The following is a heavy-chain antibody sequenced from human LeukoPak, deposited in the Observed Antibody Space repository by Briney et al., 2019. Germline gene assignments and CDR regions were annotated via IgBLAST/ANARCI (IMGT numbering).Heavy chain of an antibody. CDR3: AKGGPDGDYYSYYGMDV. V-gene: IGHV3-23*01. J-gene: IGHJ6*02. CDR1: GFTFSSYA. D-gene: IGHD4-17*01. Sequence: GGSLRLSCAASGFTFSSYAMSWVRQAPGKGLEWVSAISGSGGSTYYADSVKGRFTISRDNSKNTLYLQMNSLRAEDTAVYYCAKGGPDGDYYSYYGMDVWSQGTTVTVSS. CDR2: ISGSGGST.